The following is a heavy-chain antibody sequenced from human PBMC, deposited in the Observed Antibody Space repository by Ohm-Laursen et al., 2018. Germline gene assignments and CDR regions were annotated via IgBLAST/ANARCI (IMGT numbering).Heavy chain of an antibody. CDR2: INHSGST. Sequence: SETLSLTCAVYGGSFSGYYWSWIRQPPGKGLEWIGEINHSGSTNYNPSLKSQVTISVDTSKNQFSLKLSSVTAADTAVYYCARGRFGIAAAGPLDYWGQGTLVTVSS. V-gene: IGHV4-34*01. CDR1: GGSFSGYY. CDR3: ARGRFGIAAAGPLDY. D-gene: IGHD6-13*01. J-gene: IGHJ4*02.